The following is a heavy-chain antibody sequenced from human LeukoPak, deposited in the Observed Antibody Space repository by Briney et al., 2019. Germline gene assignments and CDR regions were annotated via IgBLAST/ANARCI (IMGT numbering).Heavy chain of an antibody. CDR3: ARGADRFGGSLQNY. CDR2: ISYDGSNK. J-gene: IGHJ4*02. CDR1: GFTFSSYA. V-gene: IGHV3-30*04. Sequence: GGSLRLSCAASGFTFSSYAMHWVRQAPGKGLEWVAVISYDGSNKYYADSVKGRFTISRDNSKNTLYLQMNSLRAEDTAVYYCARGADRFGGSLQNYWGQGTLVTVSS. D-gene: IGHD3-10*01.